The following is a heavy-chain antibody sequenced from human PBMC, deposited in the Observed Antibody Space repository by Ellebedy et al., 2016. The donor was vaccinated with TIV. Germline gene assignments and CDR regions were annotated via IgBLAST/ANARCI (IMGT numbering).Heavy chain of an antibody. CDR1: GFTFSSYW. Sequence: GGSLRLSXAASGFTFSSYWMSWVRQAPGKGLEWVANIKQDGSEKYYVDSVEGRFTISRDNAKSSLYLQMNSLGAEDTAVYYCARDYRAHMDVWGKGTTVTVSS. V-gene: IGHV3-7*01. J-gene: IGHJ6*03. CDR3: ARDYRAHMDV. CDR2: IKQDGSEK.